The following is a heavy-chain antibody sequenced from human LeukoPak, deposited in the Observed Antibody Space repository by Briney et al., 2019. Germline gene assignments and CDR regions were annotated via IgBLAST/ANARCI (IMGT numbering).Heavy chain of an antibody. V-gene: IGHV3-43*02. CDR1: GFTFDDYA. CDR2: ISGDGGST. J-gene: IGHJ6*02. CDR3: AKDKRSDYGILTGEMDV. D-gene: IGHD3-9*01. Sequence: GGSLRLSCAASGFTFDDYAMHWVRQAPGKGLEWVSLISGDGGSTYYADSVKGRFTISRDNSKNSLYLQANSLRTEDTALYYCAKDKRSDYGILTGEMDVWGQGTTVTVSS.